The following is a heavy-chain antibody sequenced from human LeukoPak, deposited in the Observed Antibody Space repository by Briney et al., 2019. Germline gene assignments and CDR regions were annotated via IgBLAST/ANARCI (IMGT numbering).Heavy chain of an antibody. CDR1: GYTFSDYA. D-gene: IGHD5-18*01. CDR2: INAGNGNT. J-gene: IGHJ4*02. CDR3: ARGPDRYSYGLIDY. Sequence: ASVTVSCKASGYTFSDYAMHWVRQAPGQRLEWMGWINAGNGNTKYSQKFQGRVTITRDTSASTAYMELSSLRSEDTAVYYCARGPDRYSYGLIDYWGQGTLVTVSS. V-gene: IGHV1-3*01.